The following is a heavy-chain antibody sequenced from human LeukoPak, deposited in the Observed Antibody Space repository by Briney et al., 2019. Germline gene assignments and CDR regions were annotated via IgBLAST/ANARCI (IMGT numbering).Heavy chain of an antibody. V-gene: IGHV4-34*01. Sequence: NPSETLSPACAVYGGPFSDYYWSWFRQPPGKGLEWIGEINRSGSTKFTTSVKSRVTISVATFKHQFSLKAHSVTAADTAVYSCAYSSAYPQHWGQGTQLTV. J-gene: IGHJ1*01. CDR2: INRSGST. CDR3: AYSSAYPQH. D-gene: IGHD3-22*01. CDR1: GGPFSDYY.